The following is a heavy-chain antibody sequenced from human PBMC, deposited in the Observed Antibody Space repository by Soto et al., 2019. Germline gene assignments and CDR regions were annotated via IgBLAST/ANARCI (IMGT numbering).Heavy chain of an antibody. D-gene: IGHD6-19*01. CDR2: TYYRSNWYT. J-gene: IGHJ4*02. CDR3: ARGSYYSGWV. V-gene: IGHV6-1*01. Sequence: SQTLSLTGAFSRGSVSTTTTACGCIRQSPSRGLEWLGRTYYRSNWYTDYAVSVKSRVTISPDTSKTQFSLQLNCVTPADTAVSYCARGSYYSGWVWGQGTMVTVSS. CDR1: RGSVSTTTTA.